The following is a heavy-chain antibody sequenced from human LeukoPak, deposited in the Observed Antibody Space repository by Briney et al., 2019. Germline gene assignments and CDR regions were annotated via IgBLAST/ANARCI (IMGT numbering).Heavy chain of an antibody. CDR3: ARHPHMVRGAAYNWFDP. V-gene: IGHV4-4*07. CDR1: GGSISSYY. Sequence: SETLSLTCTVSGGSISSYYWSWIRQPAGKGLEWIGRIYTSGSTNYNPSLKSRVTMSVDTSKNQFSLKLSSVTAADTAVYYCARHPHMVRGAAYNWFDPWGQGTLVTVSS. J-gene: IGHJ5*02. D-gene: IGHD3-10*01. CDR2: IYTSGST.